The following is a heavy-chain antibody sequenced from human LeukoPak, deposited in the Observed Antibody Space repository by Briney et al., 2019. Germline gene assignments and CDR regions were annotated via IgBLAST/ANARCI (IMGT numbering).Heavy chain of an antibody. CDR1: GVSISSYY. CDR3: ATGISRWTQLAN. Sequence: PSETLSLTCIVSGVSISSYYCSWIRQPPGKGLEWIGFIYYSGTTTYNPSLKSRVTISLDTSKNQFSLTVNSVTAADTAVYFCATGISRWTQLANWGQGTLVTVS. V-gene: IGHV4-59*01. CDR2: IYYSGTT. J-gene: IGHJ4*02. D-gene: IGHD5-18*01.